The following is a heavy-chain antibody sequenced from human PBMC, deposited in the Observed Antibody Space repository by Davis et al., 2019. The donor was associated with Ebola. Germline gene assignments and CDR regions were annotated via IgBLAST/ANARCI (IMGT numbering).Heavy chain of an antibody. CDR2: INHSGST. CDR1: GGSISSGGYS. J-gene: IGHJ4*02. V-gene: IGHV4-39*07. Sequence: SETLSLTCTVSGGSISSGGYSWSWIRQPPGKGLEWIGEINHSGSTNYNPSLKSRVTISVDTSKNQFSLKLSSVTAADTAVYYCARGLYPWELDYWGQGTLVTVSS. CDR3: ARGLYPWELDY. D-gene: IGHD1-1*01.